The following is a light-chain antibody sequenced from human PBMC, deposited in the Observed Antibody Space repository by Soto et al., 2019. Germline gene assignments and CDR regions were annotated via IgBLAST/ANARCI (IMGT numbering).Light chain of an antibody. J-gene: IGKJ1*01. Sequence: EIVLTQSPGTLSLSPGERATLSCRASQSVSNNYLAWYQQKPGQAPRLLIYGASGRATGIPDRFSGSGSGTDFTLTISRLEPEDFAVYYCQQYGSSLTWTFGQGTKVDIK. CDR3: QQYGSSLTWT. CDR2: GAS. CDR1: QSVSNNY. V-gene: IGKV3-20*01.